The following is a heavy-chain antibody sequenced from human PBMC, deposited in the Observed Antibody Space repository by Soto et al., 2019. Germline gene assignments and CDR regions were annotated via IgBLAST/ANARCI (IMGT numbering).Heavy chain of an antibody. CDR2: ITNDGTNK. J-gene: IGHJ6*01. D-gene: IGHD3-9*01. V-gene: IGHV3-30*03. Sequence: WGSLRLSCAASGFTFSRYGRHWVRQAPGKGLEWVPAITNDGTNKGYVDCVKSRFIISRDNSKNTLYLQVNSLRSDDTPLYYFLHTHLPRARYDRLGVWGQGPRVTACS. CDR1: GFTFSRYG. CDR3: LHTHLPRARYDRLGV.